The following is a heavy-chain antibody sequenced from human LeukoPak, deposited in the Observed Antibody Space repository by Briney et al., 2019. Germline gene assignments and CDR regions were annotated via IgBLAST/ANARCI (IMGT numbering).Heavy chain of an antibody. CDR3: ARASYCSGGSCYSDY. V-gene: IGHV1-18*01. CDR1: GSTFTSYS. CDR2: TSAHNGDT. D-gene: IGHD2-15*01. Sequence: ASGKLSFKASGSTFTSYSISWGRQAPGQGLGWRGGTSAHNGDTINAQTVTGRVTVTTATATTTTSMGLRSLKSDDTAVYYCARASYCSGGSCYSDYWGQGTLVTVSS. J-gene: IGHJ4*02.